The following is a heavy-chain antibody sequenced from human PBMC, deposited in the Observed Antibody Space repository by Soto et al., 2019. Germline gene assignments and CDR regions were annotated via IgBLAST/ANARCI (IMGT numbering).Heavy chain of an antibody. D-gene: IGHD3-22*01. CDR2: LSGNSGSI. CDR1: GFNFDDYA. CDR3: VTDARSRMIVVVVTV. Sequence: VQLVESGGGLVQPGRSLRLSCAASGFNFDDYAMHWVRQVPGKGLEWVSGLSGNSGSIAYADSVKGRITISRDHAKNSLYLQMNNLRAEDTALYYCVTDARSRMIVVVVTVWCQGTLVTVSS. V-gene: IGHV3-9*01. J-gene: IGHJ4*02.